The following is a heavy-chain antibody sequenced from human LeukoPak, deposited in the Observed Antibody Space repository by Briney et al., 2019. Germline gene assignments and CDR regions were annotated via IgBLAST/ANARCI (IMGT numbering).Heavy chain of an antibody. V-gene: IGHV3-30-3*01. Sequence: PGGSLRLSCEASGFTFSSYAMHWVRQAPGKGLEWLAVISYDGSDQYYADSVKGRFTISRDNSKNTLYLQMTSLRAEDTAVYYCAKDQTGYSSGWPYYFDYWGQGTLVTVSS. CDR1: GFTFSSYA. D-gene: IGHD6-19*01. CDR2: ISYDGSDQ. CDR3: AKDQTGYSSGWPYYFDY. J-gene: IGHJ4*02.